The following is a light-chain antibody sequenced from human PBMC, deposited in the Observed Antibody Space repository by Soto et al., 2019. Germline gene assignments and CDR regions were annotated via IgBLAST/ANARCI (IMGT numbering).Light chain of an antibody. Sequence: EIVLTQSPATLSLSPGERATLSCRASQSVSSYLAWYQQKPGQAPRLLIYDASNRATGVPARFSVSGSGTDFTLTISSLEPEEFAVYYCPQRSNWPFTFGGGTKVESK. V-gene: IGKV3-11*01. CDR2: DAS. CDR1: QSVSSY. CDR3: PQRSNWPFT. J-gene: IGKJ4*01.